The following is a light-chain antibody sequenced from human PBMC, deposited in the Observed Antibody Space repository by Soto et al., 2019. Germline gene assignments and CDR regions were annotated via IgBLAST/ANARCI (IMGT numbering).Light chain of an antibody. Sequence: EIALTQSPGTLSLSPGERATLSFSASQSVSSSYLAWYQQKPGQAPRLLIYGASTRATGFPARFSGSGSGTDFTLTISSLEPEDFAVYYCQQRSNWPITFGQGTRLEIK. CDR1: QSVSSSY. V-gene: IGKV3D-20*02. CDR3: QQRSNWPIT. CDR2: GAS. J-gene: IGKJ5*01.